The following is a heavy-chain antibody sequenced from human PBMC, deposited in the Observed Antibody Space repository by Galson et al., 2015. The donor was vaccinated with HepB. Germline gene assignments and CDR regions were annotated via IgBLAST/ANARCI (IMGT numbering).Heavy chain of an antibody. CDR2: IKSKTDGGTT. CDR3: TTVRAAADYYYYGMDV. CDR1: GFTFSNAW. Sequence: SLRLSCAASGFTFSNAWMSWVRQAPGKGLEWVGRIKSKTDGGTTDYAAPVKGRFTISRDDSKNTLYLQMNSLKTEDTAVYYCTTVRAAADYYYYGMDVWGQGTTVTVSS. J-gene: IGHJ6*02. D-gene: IGHD6-13*01. V-gene: IGHV3-15*01.